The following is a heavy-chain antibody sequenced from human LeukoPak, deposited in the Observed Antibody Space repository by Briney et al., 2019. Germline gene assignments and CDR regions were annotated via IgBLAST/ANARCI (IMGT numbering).Heavy chain of an antibody. J-gene: IGHJ4*02. Sequence: GGSLRLSCAASRFTFNNYAMSWVRQAPGKGLEWVSAISHNGRDTYYADSVQGRFTISRDNSKNMLNPQMDSLLAEDTAVYYCAKELAITLPFDYWGQGTLVTVSS. CDR1: RFTFNNYA. D-gene: IGHD2-21*01. CDR2: ISHNGRDT. CDR3: AKELAITLPFDY. V-gene: IGHV3-23*01.